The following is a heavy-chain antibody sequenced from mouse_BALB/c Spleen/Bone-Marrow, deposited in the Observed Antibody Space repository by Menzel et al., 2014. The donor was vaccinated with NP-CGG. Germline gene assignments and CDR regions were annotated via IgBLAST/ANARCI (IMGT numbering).Heavy chain of an antibody. J-gene: IGHJ2*01. Sequence: SGAELVRPGTSVKISCKASGYTFTNYWLGWVKQSPGHGLEWIGDIYPGGGYTNYNEKFKGKATLTADTSSSTAYMQLSSLTSEDSAVYFCARRGTGVDYWGQGTTLTVSS. V-gene: IGHV1-63*02. CDR1: GYTFTNYW. CDR2: IYPGGGYT. CDR3: ARRGTGVDY. D-gene: IGHD4-1*01.